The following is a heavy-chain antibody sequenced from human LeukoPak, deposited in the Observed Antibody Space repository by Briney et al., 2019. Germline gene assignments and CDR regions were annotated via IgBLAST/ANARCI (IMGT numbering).Heavy chain of an antibody. V-gene: IGHV1-18*01. Sequence: GASVKVSCRASGYNFKTYGISWVRRAPGQGLEWMGWISVYHGNTHYAQRFQGRLTVTADRSTSTAYMELRTLRSDDTAVYYCAREIIPAALTGAYGMDVWGQGTTVTVS. CDR2: ISVYHGNT. CDR1: GYNFKTYG. D-gene: IGHD2-2*01. CDR3: AREIIPAALTGAYGMDV. J-gene: IGHJ6*02.